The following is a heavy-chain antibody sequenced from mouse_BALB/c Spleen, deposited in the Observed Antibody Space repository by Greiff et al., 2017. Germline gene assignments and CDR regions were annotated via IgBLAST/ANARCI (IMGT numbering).Heavy chain of an antibody. CDR1: GYTFTSYY. J-gene: IGHJ3*01. CDR3: ARTEYDYDGVWFAY. CDR2: INPSNGGT. Sequence: QVQLQQPGAELVKPGASVKLSCKASGYTFTSYYMYWVKQRPGQGLEWIGGINPSNGGTNFNEKFKSKATLTVDKSSSTAYMQLSSLTSEDSAVYYCARTEYDYDGVWFAYWGQGTLVTVSA. D-gene: IGHD2-4*01. V-gene: IGHV1S81*02.